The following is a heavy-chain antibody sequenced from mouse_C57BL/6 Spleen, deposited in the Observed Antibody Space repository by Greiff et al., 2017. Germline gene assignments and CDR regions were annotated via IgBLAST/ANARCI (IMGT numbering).Heavy chain of an antibody. Sequence: DVKLVESGGDLVKPGGSLKLSCAASGFTFSSYGMSWVRQTPDKRLEWVATISSGGSYTYYPDSVKGRFTISRDNAKNTLYLQMSSLKSEDTAMYYCARQGAQATNYFDYWGQGTTLTVSS. J-gene: IGHJ2*01. CDR1: GFTFSSYG. CDR3: ARQGAQATNYFDY. CDR2: ISSGGSYT. V-gene: IGHV5-6*02. D-gene: IGHD3-2*02.